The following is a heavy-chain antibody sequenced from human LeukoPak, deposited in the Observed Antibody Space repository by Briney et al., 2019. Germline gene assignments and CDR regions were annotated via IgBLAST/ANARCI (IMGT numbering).Heavy chain of an antibody. D-gene: IGHD6-6*01. CDR1: GYTFTGYH. Sequence: ASVKVSCKASGYTFTGYHMHWVRQAPGQGLEWMGGIIPIFGTANYAQKFQGRVTITADESTSTAYMELSSLRSEDTAVYYCAREGYSSSSFDYWGQGTLVTVSS. CDR3: AREGYSSSSFDY. CDR2: IIPIFGTA. J-gene: IGHJ4*02. V-gene: IGHV1-69*13.